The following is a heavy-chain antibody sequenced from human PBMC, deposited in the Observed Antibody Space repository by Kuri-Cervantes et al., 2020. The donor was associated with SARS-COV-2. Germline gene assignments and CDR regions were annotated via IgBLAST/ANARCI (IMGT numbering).Heavy chain of an antibody. CDR2: IGTAGDT. V-gene: IGHV3-13*01. CDR3: AKDIMATIAHYYYGMDV. CDR1: GFTFSSYD. J-gene: IGHJ6*02. Sequence: GGSLRLSCAASGFTFSSYDMHWVRQATGKGLEWVSAIGTAGDTYYPGSVKGRFTISRDNSKNSLYLQMNSLRTEDTALYYCAKDIMATIAHYYYGMDVWGQGTTVTVSS. D-gene: IGHD5-24*01.